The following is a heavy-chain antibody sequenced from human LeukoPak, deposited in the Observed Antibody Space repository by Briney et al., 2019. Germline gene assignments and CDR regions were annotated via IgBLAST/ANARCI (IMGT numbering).Heavy chain of an antibody. CDR2: IYTSGST. D-gene: IGHD3-10*01. J-gene: IGHJ4*02. Sequence: SETLSLTCTVSGGSISSYYWSWIRQPAGKGLEWIGRIYTSGSTNYNPSLQSRVTISVDTSKNQFSLKLSSVTAADTAVYYCARSTPRYYGSAFDYWGQGTLVTVSS. V-gene: IGHV4-4*07. CDR1: GGSISSYY. CDR3: ARSTPRYYGSAFDY.